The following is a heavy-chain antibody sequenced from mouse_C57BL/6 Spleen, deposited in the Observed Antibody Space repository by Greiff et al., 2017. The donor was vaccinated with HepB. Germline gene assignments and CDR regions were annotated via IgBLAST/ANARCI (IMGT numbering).Heavy chain of an antibody. D-gene: IGHD1-1*01. V-gene: IGHV1-59*01. CDR3: ARIYYGSSYDAMDY. Sequence: QVQLKQPGAELVRPGTSVKLSCKASGYTFTSYWMHWVKQRPGQGLEWIGVIDPSDSYTNYNQKFKGKATLTVDTSSSTAYMQLSSLTSEDSAVYYCARIYYGSSYDAMDYWGQGTSVTVSS. CDR2: IDPSDSYT. J-gene: IGHJ4*01. CDR1: GYTFTSYW.